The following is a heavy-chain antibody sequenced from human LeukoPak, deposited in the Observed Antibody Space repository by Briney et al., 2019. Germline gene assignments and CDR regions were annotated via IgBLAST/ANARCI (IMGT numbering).Heavy chain of an antibody. V-gene: IGHV3-33*01. CDR3: ARDVACSSTSCSTHSMDV. Sequence: GGSLRLSCAASGFTFSSYVMHWVRQAPGKGLEWVAVIWYDGSNKYYADSVKGRFTISRDNSKNTLYLQMNSLRAEDTAIYYCARDVACSSTSCSTHSMDVWGLGTTVTVSS. CDR2: IWYDGSNK. D-gene: IGHD2-2*01. J-gene: IGHJ6*02. CDR1: GFTFSSYV.